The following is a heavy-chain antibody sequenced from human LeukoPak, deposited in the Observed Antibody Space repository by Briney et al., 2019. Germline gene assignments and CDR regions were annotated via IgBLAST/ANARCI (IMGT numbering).Heavy chain of an antibody. V-gene: IGHV3-48*01. CDR2: ISSSSSTI. J-gene: IGHJ4*02. D-gene: IGHD2-2*01. CDR1: GFTFSSYS. Sequence: PGGSLRLSCAASGFTFSSYSMSWVRQAPGKGLEWVSYISSSSSTIYYADSVKGRFTISRDNAKNSLYLQMNNLRAEDTAVYYCAGDAGDIVVVPAAMGDYWGQGTLVTVSS. CDR3: AGDAGDIVVVPAAMGDY.